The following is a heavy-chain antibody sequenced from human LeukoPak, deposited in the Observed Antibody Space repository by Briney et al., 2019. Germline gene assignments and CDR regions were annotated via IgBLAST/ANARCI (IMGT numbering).Heavy chain of an antibody. D-gene: IGHD6-6*01. V-gene: IGHV3-23*01. CDR1: GFTFSSYA. CDR2: ISGSGGST. CDR3: AKAEYSSPHARSAYTT. Sequence: GGSLRLSCAASGFTFSSYAMSWVRQAPGKGLEWVSAISGSGGSTYYADSVKGRFTISRDNSKNTLYLQMNSLRAEDTAVYYCAKAEYSSPHARSAYTTWGQGTLVTVSS. J-gene: IGHJ5*02.